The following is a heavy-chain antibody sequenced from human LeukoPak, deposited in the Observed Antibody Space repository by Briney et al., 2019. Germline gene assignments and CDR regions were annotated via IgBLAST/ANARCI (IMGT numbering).Heavy chain of an antibody. CDR3: TVETGGDYPHFDY. V-gene: IGHV3-21*01. Sequence: AGSLRLSCAPSGFTLRSFILNGVRQPPGKGLDGGSYSSSSSYTYYADSVNGPFTTSRDNAKNSLYLQMNSLRAEDTAVYSCTVETGGDYPHFDYWGQGTLVTVSS. D-gene: IGHD4-17*01. CDR2: SSSSSYT. CDR1: GFTLRSFI. J-gene: IGHJ4*02.